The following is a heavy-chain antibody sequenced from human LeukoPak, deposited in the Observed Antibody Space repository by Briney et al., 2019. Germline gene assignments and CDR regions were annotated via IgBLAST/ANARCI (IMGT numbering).Heavy chain of an antibody. CDR3: ARALGDNSAH. D-gene: IGHD4-11*01. CDR1: GGSFSGYY. V-gene: IGHV4-34*01. Sequence: SSETLSLTCAVYGGSFSGYYWSWIRQPPGKWLEWIGEINHSGSTNYNPSLKSRVTISVDTSKNQFSLKLSSVTAADTAVYYCARALGDNSAHWGQGTLVTVSS. CDR2: INHSGST. J-gene: IGHJ4*02.